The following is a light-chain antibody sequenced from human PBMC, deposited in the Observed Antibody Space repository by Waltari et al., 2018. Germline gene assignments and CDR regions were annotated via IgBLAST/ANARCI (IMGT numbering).Light chain of an antibody. Sequence: DIVMTQSPLSLPVTPGEPASVSCRASQGLPHSNGYNYLDWYVQKPGQSPQLLIYLGSNRASGVPGRFNGSGSGTDFTLKISRVEAEDVGIYYCMQALQTRRFGPGTKVDIK. CDR1: QGLPHSNGYNY. J-gene: IGKJ3*01. CDR3: MQALQTRR. V-gene: IGKV2-28*01. CDR2: LGS.